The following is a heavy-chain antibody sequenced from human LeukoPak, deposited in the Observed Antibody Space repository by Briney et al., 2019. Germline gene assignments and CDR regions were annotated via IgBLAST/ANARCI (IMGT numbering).Heavy chain of an antibody. CDR2: ISGTGGST. V-gene: IGHV3-23*01. J-gene: IGHJ6*03. CDR1: GFTFSSYG. Sequence: GGTLRLSCAASGFTFSSYGMSWVRQAPGKGLEWVSGISGTGGSTDYADSVKGRFTISRDNSKNTLYLQMNSLRAEDTAVYYCARLGYCSGGSCYASYYYMDVWGKGTTVTISS. CDR3: ARLGYCSGGSCYASYYYMDV. D-gene: IGHD2-15*01.